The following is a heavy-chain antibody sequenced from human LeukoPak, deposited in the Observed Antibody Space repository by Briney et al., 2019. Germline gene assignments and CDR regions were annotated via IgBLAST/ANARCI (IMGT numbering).Heavy chain of an antibody. CDR3: ARRGYCINDVCYGSDY. CDR2: IYPGDSDT. D-gene: IGHD2-8*01. V-gene: IGHV5-51*01. CDR1: GYSFTSYW. Sequence: GESLKISCKGSGYSFTSYWIGWVRQMPGKGLEWMGIIYPGDSDTRYSPSFQGQVTISADKSISTAYLQWSSLKASDTAMYYCARRGYCINDVCYGSDYWGQGTLVTVSS. J-gene: IGHJ4*02.